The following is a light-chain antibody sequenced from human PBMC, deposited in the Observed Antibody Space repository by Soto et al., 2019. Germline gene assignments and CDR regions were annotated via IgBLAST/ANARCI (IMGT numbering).Light chain of an antibody. V-gene: IGKV1-5*01. CDR3: QQYYSYSPWT. CDR1: QSIQKW. CDR2: DAS. J-gene: IGKJ1*01. Sequence: DIQMTQSPSTLSASVGDRVTITCRASQSIQKWLAWHQQKPGKAPNLLIYDASRLQSGVPSRFSGSGSGTDFTLTISSLQPDDFATYYCQQYYSYSPWTFGQGTKVEIK.